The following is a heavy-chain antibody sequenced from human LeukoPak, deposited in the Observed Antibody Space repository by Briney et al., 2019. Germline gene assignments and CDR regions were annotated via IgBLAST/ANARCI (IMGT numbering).Heavy chain of an antibody. CDR2: IYPGDSDT. Sequence: GESLKISCKGSGYSFTNYWIGWVRRMPGKGLEWMGIIYPGDSDTRYSPSFQGQVTISADKSISTAYLQWSSLKASDTAMYYCARQGYSYGYNYYYYGMDVWGQGTTVTVSS. CDR3: ARQGYSYGYNYYYYGMDV. CDR1: GYSFTNYW. V-gene: IGHV5-51*01. D-gene: IGHD5-18*01. J-gene: IGHJ6*02.